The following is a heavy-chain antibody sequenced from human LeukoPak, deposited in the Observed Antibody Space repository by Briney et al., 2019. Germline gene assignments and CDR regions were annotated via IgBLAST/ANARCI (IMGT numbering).Heavy chain of an antibody. D-gene: IGHD6-13*01. CDR3: ARGVIAAAGTWFDP. CDR2: IYYSGST. CDR1: GGSISSSSYY. J-gene: IGHJ5*02. Sequence: PSETLSLTCTVSGGSISSSSYYWGWIRQPPGKGLEWIGSIYYSGSTYYNPSLKSRVTISVDTCKNQFSLKLSSVTAADTAVYYCARGVIAAAGTWFDPWGQGTLVTVSS. V-gene: IGHV4-39*07.